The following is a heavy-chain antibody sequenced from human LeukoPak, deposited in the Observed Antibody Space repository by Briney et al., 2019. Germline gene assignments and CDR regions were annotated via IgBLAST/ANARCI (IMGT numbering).Heavy chain of an antibody. CDR3: AKDLWDSGSQAYFDY. Sequence: GGSLRLSCAASGITFSSYAMSWVRQAPGKGLEWVSGVSGSGGSTYYADSVKGRFTISRDNSKNTLYLQMNSLRAEDTAVYYCAKDLWDSGSQAYFDYWGQGTLVAVSS. J-gene: IGHJ4*02. D-gene: IGHD3-10*01. V-gene: IGHV3-23*01. CDR2: VSGSGGST. CDR1: GITFSSYA.